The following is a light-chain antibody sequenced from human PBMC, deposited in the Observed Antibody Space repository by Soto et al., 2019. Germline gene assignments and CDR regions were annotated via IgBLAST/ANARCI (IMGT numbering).Light chain of an antibody. Sequence: DIVLTQSPATLSVSPGERATLSCRASQGLXNSYIAWYRVKPGQAPRLLXYDTSSRATGIPDRFSGSGSGTDFTLTITRLEPEDFAVFYCQQYGTSEIIFGQGTRLEIK. V-gene: IGKV3-20*01. CDR1: QGLXNSY. J-gene: IGKJ5*01. CDR2: DTS. CDR3: QQYGTSEII.